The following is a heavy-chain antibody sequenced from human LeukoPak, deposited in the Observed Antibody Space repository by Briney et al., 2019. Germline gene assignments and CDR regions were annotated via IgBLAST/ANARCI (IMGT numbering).Heavy chain of an antibody. Sequence: GGSLRLSCAASRFTFTTFWMSWVLQAPGKGLEWVADINQDGSMKKYVDSVKGRFTISRDNAKSSLYLEMNSLRAEDTAVYYCARPTLFGEVFDIWGQGTMVTVSS. CDR2: INQDGSMK. CDR1: RFTFTTFW. CDR3: ARPTLFGEVFDI. J-gene: IGHJ3*02. V-gene: IGHV3-7*01. D-gene: IGHD3-10*02.